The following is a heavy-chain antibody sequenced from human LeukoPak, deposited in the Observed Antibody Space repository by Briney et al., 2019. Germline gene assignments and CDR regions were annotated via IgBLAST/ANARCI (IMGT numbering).Heavy chain of an antibody. CDR2: ISGSGGST. J-gene: IGHJ5*02. CDR1: GFTFSSYA. Sequence: RTGGSLRLSCGASGFTFSSYAMSWVRQAPGKGLEWVPAISGSGGSTYYADSVKGRFTISRDNSKNTLYLQMNSLRAEDTAVYYCAKVVAAAALDPWGQGTLVTVSS. V-gene: IGHV3-23*01. CDR3: AKVVAAAALDP. D-gene: IGHD6-13*01.